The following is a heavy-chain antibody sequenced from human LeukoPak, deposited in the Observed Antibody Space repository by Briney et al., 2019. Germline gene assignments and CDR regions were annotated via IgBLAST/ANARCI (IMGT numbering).Heavy chain of an antibody. J-gene: IGHJ5*02. CDR1: GGSISSSSYY. Sequence: MSSETLSLTCTVSGGSISSSSYYWGWIRQPPGKGLEWIGSIYYSGSTYYNPSLKSRVTISVDTSKNQFSLKLSSVTAADTAVYYCARVAWSGYYWFDPWGQGTLVTVSS. D-gene: IGHD3-3*01. CDR2: IYYSGST. CDR3: ARVAWSGYYWFDP. V-gene: IGHV4-39*01.